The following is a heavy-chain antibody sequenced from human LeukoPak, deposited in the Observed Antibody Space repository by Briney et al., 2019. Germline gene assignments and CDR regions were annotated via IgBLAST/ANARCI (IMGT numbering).Heavy chain of an antibody. Sequence: SETLSLTCAVYGGSFSGYYLSCIRQPPGMGLEWIGEINHSGSTNYNPSLKSRVTISVDTSKNQFSLKLSSVTAADTAVYYCARRPTTSYYYDSSPRPFDYWGQGTLVTVSS. CDR2: INHSGST. J-gene: IGHJ4*02. CDR1: GGSFSGYY. D-gene: IGHD3-22*01. V-gene: IGHV4-34*01. CDR3: ARRPTTSYYYDSSPRPFDY.